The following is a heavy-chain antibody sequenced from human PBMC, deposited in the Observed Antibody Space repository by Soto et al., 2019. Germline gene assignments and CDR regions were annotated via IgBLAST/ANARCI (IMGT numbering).Heavy chain of an antibody. CDR1: GFTFSSYG. V-gene: IGHV3-30*18. CDR3: AKGRMVRGVINYYYGMDV. J-gene: IGHJ6*02. D-gene: IGHD3-10*01. CDR2: ISYDGSNK. Sequence: GGSLRLFCAASGFTFSSYGMHWVRQAPGKGLEWVAVISYDGSNKYYADSVKGRFTISRDNSKNTLYLQMNSLRAEDTAVYYCAKGRMVRGVINYYYGMDVWGQGTTVTVSS.